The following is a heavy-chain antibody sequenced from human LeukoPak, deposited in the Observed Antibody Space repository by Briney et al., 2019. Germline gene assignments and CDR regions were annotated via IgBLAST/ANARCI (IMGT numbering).Heavy chain of an antibody. CDR2: ISGSGGST. D-gene: IGHD4-23*01. J-gene: IGHJ4*02. CDR1: GFTFSSYG. CDR3: ARDGYGGNSLSY. Sequence: GGSLRLSCAASGFTFSSYGMSWVRQAPGKGLEWVSAISGSGGSTYYADSVKGRFTISRENSKNTLYLQMNSLRAEDTAVYYCARDGYGGNSLSYWGQGTLVTVSS. V-gene: IGHV3-23*01.